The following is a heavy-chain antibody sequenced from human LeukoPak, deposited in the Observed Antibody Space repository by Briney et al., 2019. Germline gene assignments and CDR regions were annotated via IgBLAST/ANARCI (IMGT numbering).Heavy chain of an antibody. Sequence: PGGSLRLSCAASGFTFSDHYIDWVRQAPRKGLEWVGRARNRRNGYSTQYAASVKGRFTFSRDDSENTVYLQMNSLKTEDTAVYFCARIMRVDYGTYYFDYWGPGTLVTVSS. CDR1: GFTFSDHY. D-gene: IGHD4/OR15-4a*01. J-gene: IGHJ4*02. V-gene: IGHV3-72*01. CDR2: ARNRRNGYST. CDR3: ARIMRVDYGTYYFDY.